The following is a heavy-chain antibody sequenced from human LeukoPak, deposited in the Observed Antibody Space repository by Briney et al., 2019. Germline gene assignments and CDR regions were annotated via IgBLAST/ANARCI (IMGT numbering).Heavy chain of an antibody. J-gene: IGHJ4*02. V-gene: IGHV3-7*01. CDR3: ARDIVVVPAAD. CDR1: GFTFSSYW. CDR2: IKQDGSEK. D-gene: IGHD2-2*01. Sequence: PGGSLRLSCAASGFTFSSYWMSWVRQAPGKGLEWVANIKQDGSEKYYVDSAKGRFTISRDNAKNSLYLQMNSLRAEDTAVYYCARDIVVVPAADWGQGTLVTVSS.